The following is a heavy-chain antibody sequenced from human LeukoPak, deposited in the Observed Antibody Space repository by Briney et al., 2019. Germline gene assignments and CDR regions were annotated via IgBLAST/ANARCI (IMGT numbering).Heavy chain of an antibody. CDR1: GFTLSSYG. J-gene: IGHJ3*02. CDR2: IWYDGSNK. D-gene: IGHD3-10*01. CDR3: AREQYGSDDALDI. Sequence: GGSLRLSCAASGFTLSSYGMHWVRQAPGKGLEWVAVIWYDGSNKYYADSVKGRFTVSRDNSKNTLDLQMSSLRAEDTAVYYCAREQYGSDDALDIWGQGTLVTVSS. V-gene: IGHV3-33*01.